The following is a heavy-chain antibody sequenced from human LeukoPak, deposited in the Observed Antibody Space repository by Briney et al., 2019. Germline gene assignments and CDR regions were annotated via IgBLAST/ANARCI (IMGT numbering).Heavy chain of an antibody. CDR1: GFTFSSYE. D-gene: IGHD2-15*01. V-gene: IGHV3-48*03. CDR2: ISSSGSTI. Sequence: GGSLRLSCAASGFTFSSYEMNWVRQAPGKGLEGVSYISSSGSTIYYADSVKGRFTISRDNAKNSLYLQMSSLRAEDTAVYYCARDRDIVVPQGKPESFHPYYYYYGMDVWGQGTTVTVSS. J-gene: IGHJ6*02. CDR3: ARDRDIVVPQGKPESFHPYYYYYGMDV.